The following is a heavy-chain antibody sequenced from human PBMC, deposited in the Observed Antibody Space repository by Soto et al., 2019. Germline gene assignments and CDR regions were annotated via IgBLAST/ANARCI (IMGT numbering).Heavy chain of an antibody. CDR1: GGTFSSYA. V-gene: IGHV1-69*13. CDR2: TIPIFGTA. D-gene: IGHD5-18*01. Sequence: GASVKVSCKASGGTFSSYAISWVRQAPGQGLEWMGGTIPIFGTANYAQKFQGRVTITADESTSTAYMELSGLRSEDTAVYYCARDQSDSYGPYGMDVWGQGTTVNVSS. CDR3: ARDQSDSYGPYGMDV. J-gene: IGHJ6*02.